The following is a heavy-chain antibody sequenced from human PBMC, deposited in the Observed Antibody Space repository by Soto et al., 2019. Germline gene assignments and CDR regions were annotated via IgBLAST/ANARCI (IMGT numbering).Heavy chain of an antibody. D-gene: IGHD3-9*01. Sequence: QVQLVQSGAEVKKPGSSVKVSCKASGGTFSSYAISWVRQAPGQGLEWMGGIIPIFGTANYAQKFQGRVTITADESTSTAYMELSSLRSEDTAVSYCGGCNFDWFHPIDYWGQGTLVTVSS. CDR2: IIPIFGTA. CDR1: GGTFSSYA. V-gene: IGHV1-69*01. CDR3: GGCNFDWFHPIDY. J-gene: IGHJ4*02.